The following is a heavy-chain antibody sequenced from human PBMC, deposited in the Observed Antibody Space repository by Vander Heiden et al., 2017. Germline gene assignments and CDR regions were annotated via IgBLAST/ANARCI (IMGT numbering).Heavy chain of an antibody. D-gene: IGHD6-13*01. CDR3: AREVAAAGISYGLDV. Sequence: EVQLVESGGGLVEPGGSLRLSCAASGFTFSSYEMNWVRQAPGKGLECVSYISTSGSMIHYTDSVKGRFINSRDNAKNSLYLQMNSLRAEDTAVYYCAREVAAAGISYGLDVWGQGTTVTVS. CDR1: GFTFSSYE. J-gene: IGHJ6*02. V-gene: IGHV3-48*03. CDR2: ISTSGSMI.